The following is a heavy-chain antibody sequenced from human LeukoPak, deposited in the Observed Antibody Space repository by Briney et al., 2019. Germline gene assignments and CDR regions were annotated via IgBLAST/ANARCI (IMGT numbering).Heavy chain of an antibody. CDR3: ARGIAAAGTALYN. CDR1: GFTVSSNY. J-gene: IGHJ4*02. Sequence: GGSLRLSCAVSGFTVSSNYMSWVRQAPGKGLQWVSVIYSDGTTFYADSVKGRFTISRDNSRNTLYLQINSLRDEDTAVYYCARGIAAAGTALYNWGQGTLLTISS. V-gene: IGHV3-53*01. D-gene: IGHD6-13*01. CDR2: IYSDGTT.